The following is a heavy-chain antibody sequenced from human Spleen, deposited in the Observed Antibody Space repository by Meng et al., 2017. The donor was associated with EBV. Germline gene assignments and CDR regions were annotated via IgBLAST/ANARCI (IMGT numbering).Heavy chain of an antibody. J-gene: IGHJ4*02. Sequence: QVEVVQSGAEVKKAGFSGKVSCKAFGGTFRSEAVSWVRQAPGQGLEWMGGLIPKSDAPYYAQKFQDRVTITADESTSTHYMDLSGLRSEDTAVYYCASESGRGFTPDYWGQGTLVTVSS. V-gene: IGHV1-69*01. CDR3: ASESGRGFTPDY. CDR2: LIPKSDAP. CDR1: GGTFRSEA. D-gene: IGHD3-10*01.